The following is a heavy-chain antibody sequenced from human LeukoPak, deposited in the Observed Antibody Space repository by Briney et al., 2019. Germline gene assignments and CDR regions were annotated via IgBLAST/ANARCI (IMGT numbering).Heavy chain of an antibody. CDR3: ARGEYSSSWYGYYYYGMDV. J-gene: IGHJ6*02. CDR2: MNPNSGNT. Sequence: ASVKVSCKASGYTFTSYDINWVRQATGQGLEWMGWMNPNSGNTGYAQKFHGRVTMTRNTSISTTYMELSSLRSEDTAVYYCARGEYSSSWYGYYYYGMDVWGQGTTVTVSS. CDR1: GYTFTSYD. D-gene: IGHD6-13*01. V-gene: IGHV1-8*01.